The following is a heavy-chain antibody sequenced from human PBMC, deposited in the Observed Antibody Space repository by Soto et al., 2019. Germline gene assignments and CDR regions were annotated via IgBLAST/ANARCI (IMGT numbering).Heavy chain of an antibody. CDR3: AKSIGIXIFGVVIPTDYYYGMDV. D-gene: IGHD3-3*01. Sequence: GGSLRLSCAASGFTFSSYGMHWVRQAPGKGLEWVAVISYDGSNKYYADSVKGRFTISRDNSKNTLYLQMNSLRAEDTAVYYCAKSIGIXIFGVVIPTDYYYGMDVWGQGTTVTVSS. J-gene: IGHJ6*02. CDR1: GFTFSSYG. V-gene: IGHV3-30*18. CDR2: ISYDGSNK.